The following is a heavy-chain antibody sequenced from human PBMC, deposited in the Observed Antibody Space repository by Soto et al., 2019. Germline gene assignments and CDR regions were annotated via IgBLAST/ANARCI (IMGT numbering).Heavy chain of an antibody. V-gene: IGHV4-34*01. CDR1: GGSFSGYY. Sequence: PSETLSLTCAVYGGSFSGYYWSWIRQPPGKGLEWVGEINHSGSTNYNPSLKSRVTISVDTSKNQFSLKLSSVTAADTAVYYCARGEYSYAPGVDYWGQGTLVTVSS. J-gene: IGHJ4*02. D-gene: IGHD5-18*01. CDR2: INHSGST. CDR3: ARGEYSYAPGVDY.